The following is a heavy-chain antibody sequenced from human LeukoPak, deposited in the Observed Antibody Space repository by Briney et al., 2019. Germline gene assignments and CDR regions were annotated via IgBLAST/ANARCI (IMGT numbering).Heavy chain of an antibody. CDR2: ISSSGSTI. D-gene: IGHD6-13*01. V-gene: IGHV3-48*03. CDR3: ARGGPYSSSWHQGFDY. CDR1: GFTFSSYE. J-gene: IGHJ4*02. Sequence: GGSLRLSCAASGFTFSSYEMNWVRQAPGKGLEWVSYISSSGSTIYYADSVKGRFTISRDNVKNSLYLQMNSLRAEDTAVYYCARGGPYSSSWHQGFDYWGQGTLVTVSS.